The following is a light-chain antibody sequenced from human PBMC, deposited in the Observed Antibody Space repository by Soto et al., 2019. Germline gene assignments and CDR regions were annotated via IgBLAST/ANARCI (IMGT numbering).Light chain of an antibody. Sequence: DIQLTQSPSSLSASVGDRVTITCRASQTVTNYLHWYQQKPGKAPKLLIYADSNLQSGVPSRFGPSGSGTDFTLTISGLQPEDFATYYCQQSYTTRPLTFGGGTKVESK. CDR2: ADS. CDR1: QTVTNY. V-gene: IGKV1-39*01. CDR3: QQSYTTRPLT. J-gene: IGKJ4*01.